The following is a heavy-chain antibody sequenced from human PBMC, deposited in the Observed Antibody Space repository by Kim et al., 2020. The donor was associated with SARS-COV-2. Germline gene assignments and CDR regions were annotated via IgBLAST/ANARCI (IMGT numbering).Heavy chain of an antibody. CDR2: INWNGGST. J-gene: IGHJ2*01. CDR3: ARDRRLAAAGIYWYFDL. Sequence: GGSLRLSCAASGFTFDDYGMSWVRQAPGKGLEWVSGINWNGGSTGYADSVKGRFTISRDNAKNSLYLQMNSLRAEDTALYHCARDRRLAAAGIYWYFDLWGRGTLVTVPS. CDR1: GFTFDDYG. V-gene: IGHV3-20*01. D-gene: IGHD6-13*01.